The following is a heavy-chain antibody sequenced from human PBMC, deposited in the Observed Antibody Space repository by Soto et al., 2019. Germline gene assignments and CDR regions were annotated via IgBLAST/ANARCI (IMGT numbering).Heavy chain of an antibody. CDR1: GGSISSYY. D-gene: IGHD3-16*01. Sequence: QVQLQESGPGLVKPSETLSLTCTVSGGSISSYYWSWIRQPPGKGLEWIGYIYYSGSTNYNPSLKSRVTISVDTSKNQFSLELSSVTAADTAVYYCARAWGLYFDYWGQGTLVTVSS. CDR2: IYYSGST. CDR3: ARAWGLYFDY. J-gene: IGHJ4*02. V-gene: IGHV4-59*01.